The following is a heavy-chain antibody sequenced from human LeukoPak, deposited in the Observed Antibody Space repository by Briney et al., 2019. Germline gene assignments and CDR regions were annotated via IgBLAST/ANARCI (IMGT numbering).Heavy chain of an antibody. CDR1: GGSISSGSYY. CDR2: IYTSGST. CDR3: ARDSVGQWLDY. J-gene: IGHJ4*02. D-gene: IGHD6-19*01. V-gene: IGHV4-61*02. Sequence: SETLSLTCTVSGGSISSGSYYWSWIRQPAGKGLEWIGRIYTSGSTNYNPSLKSRVTISVDTSKNQFSLKLGSVTAADTAVYYCARDSVGQWLDYWGQGTLVTVSS.